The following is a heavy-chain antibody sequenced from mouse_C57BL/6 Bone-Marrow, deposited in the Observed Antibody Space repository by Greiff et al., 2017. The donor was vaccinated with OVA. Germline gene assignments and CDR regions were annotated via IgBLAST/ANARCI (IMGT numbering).Heavy chain of an antibody. Sequence: VQLQQSGAELVKPGASVKLSCKASGYTFTSYWMHWVKQRPGQGLVWIGMIHPNSGSTNYNEKFKSKATLTVDKSSSTAYMQLSSLTSEDSAVYYCARRGLLVYAMDYWGQGTSVTVSS. V-gene: IGHV1-64*01. CDR2: IHPNSGST. CDR1: GYTFTSYW. J-gene: IGHJ4*01. D-gene: IGHD2-3*01. CDR3: ARRGLLVYAMDY.